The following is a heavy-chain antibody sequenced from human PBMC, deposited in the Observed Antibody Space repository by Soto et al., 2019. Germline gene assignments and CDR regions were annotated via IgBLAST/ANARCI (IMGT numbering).Heavy chain of an antibody. Sequence: QVQLVQSGGEVKKPGASVKVSCKASGYTFTNYGISWVRQAPGQGLEWMGWINVYNGNTKYAQKVQGRVTMTTDTSTSTAYMEXRSLXSXXXXXXXXXXGXXXXXXXXXXXXFDPWGQGTLVTVSS. CDR3: XXGXXXXXXXXXXXXFDP. V-gene: IGHV1-18*01. CDR2: INVYNGNT. CDR1: GYTFTNYG. J-gene: IGHJ5*02.